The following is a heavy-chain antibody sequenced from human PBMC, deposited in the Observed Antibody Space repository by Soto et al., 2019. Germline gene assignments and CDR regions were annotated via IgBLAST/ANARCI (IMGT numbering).Heavy chain of an antibody. D-gene: IGHD3-3*01. J-gene: IGHJ4*02. CDR2: ISGTGHRT. CDR1: GFTFSNFA. CDR3: VKEARGDSDFWSASFAS. V-gene: IGHV3-23*01. Sequence: EVHLLESGGGLVQPGGSLRLSCAASGFTFSNFAVSWVRQTPEKGLEWVSAISGTGHRTYYADSAKGRFTVSRDNYKNILYLQTNSLRADYTALYYGVKEARGDSDFWSASFASWGQGTLVTVAS.